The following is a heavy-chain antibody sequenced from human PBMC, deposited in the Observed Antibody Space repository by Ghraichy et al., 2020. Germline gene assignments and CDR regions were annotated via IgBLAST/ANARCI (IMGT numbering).Heavy chain of an antibody. V-gene: IGHV1-2*04. CDR1: GYTFTGYY. CDR3: ARSGPYCSGGSCYSVWFDP. D-gene: IGHD2-15*01. J-gene: IGHJ5*02. Sequence: ASVKVSCKASGYTFTGYYMHWVRQAPGQGLEWMGWINPNSGGTNYAQKFQGWVTMTRDTSISTAYMELSRLRSDDTAVYYCARSGPYCSGGSCYSVWFDPWGQGTLVTVSS. CDR2: INPNSGGT.